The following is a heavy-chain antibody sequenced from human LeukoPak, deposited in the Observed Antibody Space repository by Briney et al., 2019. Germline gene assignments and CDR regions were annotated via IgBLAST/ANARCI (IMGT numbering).Heavy chain of an antibody. D-gene: IGHD6-19*01. CDR2: INPNSGGT. V-gene: IGHV1-2*02. Sequence: GASVKVSCKASEYTFTGYYMHWVRQAPGQGLEWMGWINPNSGGTNYAQKFQGRVTMTRDTSISTAYMELSRLRSDDTAVYYCATRIAVAGADAFDIWGQGTMVTVSS. J-gene: IGHJ3*02. CDR3: ATRIAVAGADAFDI. CDR1: EYTFTGYY.